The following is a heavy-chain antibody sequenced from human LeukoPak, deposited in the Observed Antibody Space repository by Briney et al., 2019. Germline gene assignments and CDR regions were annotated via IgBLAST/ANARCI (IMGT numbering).Heavy chain of an antibody. CDR1: GFTFSDYY. V-gene: IGHV3-11*04. D-gene: IGHD1-26*01. Sequence: SGRSLRLSCAASGFTFSDYYMSWIRQAPGKGLEWVSYISSSGSTIYYADSVKGRFTISRDNAKNSLYLQMNSLRAEDTAVYYCARDWVSGSYRNWFDPWGQGTLVTVSS. J-gene: IGHJ5*02. CDR3: ARDWVSGSYRNWFDP. CDR2: ISSSGSTI.